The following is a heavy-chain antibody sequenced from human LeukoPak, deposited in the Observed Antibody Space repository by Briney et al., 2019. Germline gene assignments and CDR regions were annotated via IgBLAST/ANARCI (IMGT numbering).Heavy chain of an antibody. CDR3: ARDCSSTSCPAFTLYYYYGMDV. Sequence: TGGSLRLSCAASGFTFSSYSMNWVRQAPGKGLEWVSSISSSSSHIYYADSVKGRFTISRDNAKNSLYLQMNSLRAEDTAVYYCARDCSSTSCPAFTLYYYYGMDVWGQGTTVTVSS. V-gene: IGHV3-21*01. D-gene: IGHD2-2*01. J-gene: IGHJ6*02. CDR1: GFTFSSYS. CDR2: ISSSSSHI.